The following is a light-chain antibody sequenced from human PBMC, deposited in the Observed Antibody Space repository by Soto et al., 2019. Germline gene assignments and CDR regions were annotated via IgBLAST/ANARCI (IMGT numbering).Light chain of an antibody. J-gene: IGKJ4*01. V-gene: IGKV3-15*01. CDR3: QQYNNWPPT. CDR2: GAS. Sequence: EIVMTQSPATLSVSPGERATLSCRASQSVSSNLAWYHQKPGQAPMLLIYGASTRATGIPARFSGSGSGTEFTLTISSLQSEDFAVYCCQQYNNWPPTFGGGTKVEIK. CDR1: QSVSSN.